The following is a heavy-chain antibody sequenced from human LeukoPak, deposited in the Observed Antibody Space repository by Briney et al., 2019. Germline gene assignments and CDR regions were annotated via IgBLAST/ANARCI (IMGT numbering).Heavy chain of an antibody. CDR1: GYTFTAYY. V-gene: IGHV1-46*01. CDR3: ARDKPHNCFDP. Sequence: GASVRVSCKASGYTFTAYYMHWVRQAPGQGLEWMGLIKPSGEYTNYAPKFQGRLTMTRDTSTSTVYMELSSLRSEDTAVYYCARDKPHNCFDPWGQGTLVIVSS. J-gene: IGHJ5*02. CDR2: IKPSGEYT.